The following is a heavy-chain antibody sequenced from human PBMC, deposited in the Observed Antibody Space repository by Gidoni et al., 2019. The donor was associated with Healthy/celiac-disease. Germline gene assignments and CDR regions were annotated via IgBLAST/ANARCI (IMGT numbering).Heavy chain of an antibody. D-gene: IGHD3-22*01. CDR1: GYNCTGYY. CDR3: AGLDYYDSSGTDY. CDR2: INPNSGGT. V-gene: IGHV1-2*02. J-gene: IGHJ4*02. Sequence: QVQLVQAGAEVKKPGGAVKVSWKASGYNCTGYYMHWVRQAPGQGLEWMGWINPNSGGTNYAQNFPGRVTMTRDTSISTAYMELSRLRSDDTAVYYCAGLDYYDSSGTDYWGQGTLVTVSS.